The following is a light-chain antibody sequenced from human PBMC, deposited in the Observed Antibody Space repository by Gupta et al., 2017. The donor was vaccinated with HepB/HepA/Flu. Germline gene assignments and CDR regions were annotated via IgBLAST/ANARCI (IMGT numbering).Light chain of an antibody. J-gene: IGKJ1*01. V-gene: IGKV1-5*03. CDR2: KAS. Sequence: DIQMTQSPSTLSASVGDRVIITCRASQSISSWLAWYQQKPGKAPKLLIYKASSLESGVPSRFSGSGSGTEFTLTISSLQPDDFATYYCQQYNNDSTFGQGTKVEIK. CDR3: QQYNNDST. CDR1: QSISSW.